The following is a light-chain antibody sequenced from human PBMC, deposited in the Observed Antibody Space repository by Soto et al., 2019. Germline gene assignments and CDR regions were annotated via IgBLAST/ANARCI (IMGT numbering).Light chain of an antibody. J-gene: IGLJ1*01. CDR1: SSNIENNY. Sequence: QSVLTQPPSVSAAPGQKVTISCSGSSSNIENNYVSWYQQLPGTAPKLLIYDNDQRPSGIPDRFSGSKSGTSATLGITGLQTGDEADYYCGTWDSSLSGEVFGTGTKLTVL. CDR2: DND. V-gene: IGLV1-51*01. CDR3: GTWDSSLSGEV.